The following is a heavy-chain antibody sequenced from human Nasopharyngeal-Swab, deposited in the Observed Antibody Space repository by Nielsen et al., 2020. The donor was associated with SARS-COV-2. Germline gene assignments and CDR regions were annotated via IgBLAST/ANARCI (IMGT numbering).Heavy chain of an antibody. V-gene: IGHV3-74*01. J-gene: IGHJ5*02. D-gene: IGHD6-13*01. CDR2: IDTDGTIT. CDR3: ARPLSRDSTWTTEANWFDP. CDR1: GFTFSSFG. Sequence: GGSLRLSCAASGFTFSSFGMHWVRQPPGKGLLWVSRIDTDGTITDYADSVKGRFTISRDNSENTVYLQMNSLRAEDTALYHCARPLSRDSTWTTEANWFDPWGQGTLVTVSS.